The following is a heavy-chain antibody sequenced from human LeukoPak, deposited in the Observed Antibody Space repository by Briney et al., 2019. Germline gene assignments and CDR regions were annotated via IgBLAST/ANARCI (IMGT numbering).Heavy chain of an antibody. Sequence: SETLSLTCTVSGVSISTYYWSWIRQPPGKGLEWIGYMYYTGNTNYNPSLKSRLTMSVDTSKNQFSLKLTSVTAADTVVYYCASSGYSGYLGDFDYWGQGTLVTVSS. V-gene: IGHV4-59*01. D-gene: IGHD5-12*01. CDR3: ASSGYSGYLGDFDY. J-gene: IGHJ4*02. CDR1: GVSISTYY. CDR2: MYYTGNT.